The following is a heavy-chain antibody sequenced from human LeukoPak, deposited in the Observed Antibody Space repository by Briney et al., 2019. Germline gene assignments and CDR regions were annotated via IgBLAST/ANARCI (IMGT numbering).Heavy chain of an antibody. D-gene: IGHD3-22*01. CDR1: GYSFTSYW. Sequence: GESLQISCKGSGYSFTSYWIGWVRQMPGKGLEWMGNIYPGDSDTRYSPSFQGQVTISADKSISTAYLQWSSLKASDTAMYYCARQGGPDSSGYPRVPPDIWGQGTMVTVSS. J-gene: IGHJ3*02. V-gene: IGHV5-51*01. CDR2: IYPGDSDT. CDR3: ARQGGPDSSGYPRVPPDI.